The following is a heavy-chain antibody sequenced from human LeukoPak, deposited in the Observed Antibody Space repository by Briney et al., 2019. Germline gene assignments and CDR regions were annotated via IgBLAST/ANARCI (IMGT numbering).Heavy chain of an antibody. D-gene: IGHD6-19*01. Sequence: GGSLRLSCAASGFAFSSHAMSCVRQAPGKGLEWVSTMSNSGGDTYYADSVKGRFTISRYNSKNTLFLQMNSLRAEDTAVYYCAKGSGGDYYYAMDVWGQGTTVTVSS. CDR3: AKGSGGDYYYAMDV. V-gene: IGHV3-23*01. J-gene: IGHJ6*02. CDR1: GFAFSSHA. CDR2: MSNSGGDT.